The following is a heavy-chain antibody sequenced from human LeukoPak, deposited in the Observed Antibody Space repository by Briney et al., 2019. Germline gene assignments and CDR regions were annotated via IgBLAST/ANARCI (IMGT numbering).Heavy chain of an antibody. D-gene: IGHD5-12*01. CDR2: INHSGST. Sequence: SETLSLTCAVYGGSFSGYYWSWIRQPPGKGLEWIGEINHSGSTNYNPSLKSRVTISVDTSKNQFSLKLSSVTAADTAVYYCARALIVATYGQRKNWFDPWGQGTLVTVSS. J-gene: IGHJ5*02. CDR3: ARALIVATYGQRKNWFDP. V-gene: IGHV4-34*01. CDR1: GGSFSGYY.